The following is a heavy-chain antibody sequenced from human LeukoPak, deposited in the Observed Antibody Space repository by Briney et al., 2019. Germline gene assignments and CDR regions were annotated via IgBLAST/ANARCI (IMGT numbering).Heavy chain of an antibody. D-gene: IGHD6-6*01. Sequence: GASVKVSCKASGYTFTSYYMHWVRQAPGQGLEWMGIINPSGGSTSYAQKFQGRVTMTRDTSTSTVYMEPSSLRSEDSAVYYCARDLSQQLVVDYWGQGNLVTVSS. CDR3: ARDLSQQLVVDY. CDR2: INPSGGST. J-gene: IGHJ4*02. CDR1: GYTFTSYY. V-gene: IGHV1-46*01.